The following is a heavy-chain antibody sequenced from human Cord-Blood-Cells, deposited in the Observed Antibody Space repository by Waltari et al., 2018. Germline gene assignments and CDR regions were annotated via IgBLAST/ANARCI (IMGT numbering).Heavy chain of an antibody. V-gene: IGHV3-30-3*01. D-gene: IGHD1-26*01. J-gene: IGHJ3*02. Sequence: QVQLVESGGGVVQPGRSLRLSCAASGFTFSSYALHWVRQAPGKGLEWVAVISYDGSNKYYADSVKGRFTISRDNSKNTLYLQMNSLRAEDTAVYYCARDEWELAAFDIWGQGTMVTVSS. CDR2: ISYDGSNK. CDR1: GFTFSSYA. CDR3: ARDEWELAAFDI.